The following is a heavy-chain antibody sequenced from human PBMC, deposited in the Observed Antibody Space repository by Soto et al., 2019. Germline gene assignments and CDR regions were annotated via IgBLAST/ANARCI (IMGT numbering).Heavy chain of an antibody. CDR3: VRAAVAGNIDY. CDR1: GGSISSYY. Sequence: SETLSLTCTVSGGSISSYYWSWIRQPPGKGLEWIGYIYYSGSTNYNPSLKSRVTISVDTSKNQFSLKLSSVTAADTAVYYCVRAAVAGNIDYWGKGTLVTVS. D-gene: IGHD6-19*01. J-gene: IGHJ4*02. V-gene: IGHV4-59*01. CDR2: IYYSGST.